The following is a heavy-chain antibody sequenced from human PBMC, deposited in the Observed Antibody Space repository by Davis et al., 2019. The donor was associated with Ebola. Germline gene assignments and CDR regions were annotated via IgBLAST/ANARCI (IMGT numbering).Heavy chain of an antibody. J-gene: IGHJ6*02. Sequence: PSETLSLTCTVSGDSINTYYWSWIRQPPGKGPEWIATVYYSGGTYYNPSLKSRATMSVDTSKNQFSLKLTSVTAADTAVYYCARNGSATYYDSRYYGIDVWGHGTTVTVSS. CDR1: GDSINTYY. CDR3: ARNGSATYYDSRYYGIDV. D-gene: IGHD3-10*01. CDR2: VYYSGGT. V-gene: IGHV4-59*08.